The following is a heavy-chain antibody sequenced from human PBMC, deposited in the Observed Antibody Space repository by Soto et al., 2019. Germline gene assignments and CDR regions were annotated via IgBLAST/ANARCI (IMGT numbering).Heavy chain of an antibody. CDR2: IYYSGST. CDR1: GGSISSGDYY. J-gene: IGHJ5*02. V-gene: IGHV4-30-4*01. Sequence: QVQLQESGPGLVKPSQTLSLTCTVSGGSISSGDYYWSGIRQPPGKGLDWIGYIYYSGSTYYNPSLKSRVTITVDTSKNQFALKLSSVAPADTAVYYCARVDTAKGNWFDPWGQGTLVTVSS. D-gene: IGHD5-18*01. CDR3: ARVDTAKGNWFDP.